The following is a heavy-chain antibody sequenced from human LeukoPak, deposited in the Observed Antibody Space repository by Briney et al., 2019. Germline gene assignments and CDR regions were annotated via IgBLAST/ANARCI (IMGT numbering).Heavy chain of an antibody. J-gene: IGHJ4*02. D-gene: IGHD6-19*01. V-gene: IGHV3-7*01. CDR2: INLDGSEK. CDR3: ARLSSGWYYPFDY. Sequence: PGGSLRLSCAASGFTFSSHWMSWVRQAPGKGLEWVANINLDGSEKYYVDSVKGRFTISRDNAKNSLYLQMNSLRAEDTAVYYCARLSSGWYYPFDYWGQGTLVTVSS. CDR1: GFTFSSHW.